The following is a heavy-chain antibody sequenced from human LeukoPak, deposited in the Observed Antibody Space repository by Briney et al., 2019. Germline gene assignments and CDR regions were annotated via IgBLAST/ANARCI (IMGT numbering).Heavy chain of an antibody. CDR3: ARDNDYGVDY. J-gene: IGHJ4*02. CDR2: ISSSSSHR. V-gene: IGHV3-21*01. Sequence: PGGSLRLSCAASGFTYSSYSLNWVRPVPGEGLEWVSYISSSSSHRYYADSVKGRFTISRDNAKNSLYLQMDSLRAEDTAVYYCARDNDYGVDYWGQGTLVTVSS. CDR1: GFTYSSYS. D-gene: IGHD4-17*01.